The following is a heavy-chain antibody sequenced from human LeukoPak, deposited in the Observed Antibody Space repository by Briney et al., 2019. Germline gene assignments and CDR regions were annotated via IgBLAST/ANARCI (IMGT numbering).Heavy chain of an antibody. D-gene: IGHD6-13*01. CDR2: ISGSGVI. J-gene: IGHJ4*02. V-gene: IGHV4-4*07. Sequence: PSETLSLTCTVSGGPITTYYLSWIRQSAGMGLEWIGRISGSGVITYNPSLKSRVILSLDTSKNQFSLKLSSVTAADTAVYYCARDLYSSSWFDYWGQGTLVTVSS. CDR1: GGPITTYY. CDR3: ARDLYSSSWFDY.